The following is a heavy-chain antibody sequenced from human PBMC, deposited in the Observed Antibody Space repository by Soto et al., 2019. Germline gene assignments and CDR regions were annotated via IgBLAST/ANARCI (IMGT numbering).Heavy chain of an antibody. D-gene: IGHD3-22*01. J-gene: IGHJ4*02. CDR2: ISGSGGST. Sequence: GGSLRLSCAASGFTFSSYAMSWVRQAPGKGLEWVSAISGSGGSTYYADSVKGRFTISRDNSKNTLYLQMNSLRAEDTAVYYCVKEGVQYYYDSSGYYFDYWGQGTLVTVSS. CDR1: GFTFSSYA. CDR3: VKEGVQYYYDSSGYYFDY. V-gene: IGHV3-23*01.